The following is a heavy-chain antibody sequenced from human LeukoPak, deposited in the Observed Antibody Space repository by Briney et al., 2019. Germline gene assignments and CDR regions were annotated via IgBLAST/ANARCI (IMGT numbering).Heavy chain of an antibody. CDR2: IYHSGST. V-gene: IGHV4-38-2*01. Sequence: SETLSLTCAVSGYSISSGYYWGWIRQPPGKGLEWIGSIYHSGSTYYNPSLKSRVTISVDTSKNQFSLKLSSVTAADTAVYYCARKIITMIVVADDAFDIWGQGTMVTVSS. D-gene: IGHD3-22*01. CDR3: ARKIITMIVVADDAFDI. CDR1: GYSISSGYY. J-gene: IGHJ3*02.